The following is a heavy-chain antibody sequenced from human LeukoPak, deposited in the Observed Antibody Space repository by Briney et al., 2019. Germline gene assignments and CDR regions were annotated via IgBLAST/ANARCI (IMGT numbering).Heavy chain of an antibody. Sequence: GGSLRLSCAASGFTFSIYAMSWVRQAPGKGLEWVSAISGSGGSTYYADSVKGRFTISRDNSKNTLYLQMNSLRAEDTAVYYCAKVVAVAGTLGLDPWGQGTLVTVSS. CDR2: ISGSGGST. CDR1: GFTFSIYA. CDR3: AKVVAVAGTLGLDP. V-gene: IGHV3-23*01. J-gene: IGHJ5*02. D-gene: IGHD6-19*01.